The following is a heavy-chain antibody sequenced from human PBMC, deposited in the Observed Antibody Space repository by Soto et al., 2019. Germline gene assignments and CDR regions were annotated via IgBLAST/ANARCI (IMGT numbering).Heavy chain of an antibody. Sequence: QVQLVQSGAEVKETGASVKVSCKASGYTFTDYYMHWVRQAPGQGLEWMGWINPNSGGTKYAQQFQGRVTMTRDTSISTGYMGLSRLKFDDGAVYYCARGKEISDYWNLDLWGRGTLVTVSS. CDR1: GYTFTDYY. CDR2: INPNSGGT. V-gene: IGHV1-2*02. D-gene: IGHD6-19*01. CDR3: ARGKEISDYWNLDL. J-gene: IGHJ2*01.